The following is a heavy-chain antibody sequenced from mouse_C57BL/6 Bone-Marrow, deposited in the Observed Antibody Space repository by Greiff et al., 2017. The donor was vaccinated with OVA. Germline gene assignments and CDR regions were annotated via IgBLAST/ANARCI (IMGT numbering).Heavy chain of an antibody. D-gene: IGHD3-2*02. J-gene: IGHJ1*03. CDR3: AREVRGYWYCDV. CDR1: GYTFTYYW. V-gene: IGHV1-63*01. CDR2: IYPGGGYT. Sequence: VQLQASGAELVRPGTSVKMSCKASGYTFTYYWIGRAKLRPGHGLVWIGDIYPGGGYTNNNEKFKGKATLTADKSTSTADMQFSSLTSVDSAIYYCAREVRGYWYCDVWGTGTTVTVSS.